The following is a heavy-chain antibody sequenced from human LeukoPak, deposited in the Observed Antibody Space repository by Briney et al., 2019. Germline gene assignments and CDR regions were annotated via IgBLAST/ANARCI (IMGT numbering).Heavy chain of an antibody. Sequence: GGSLRLSCAASGFTFSSYSMNWVRQAPGKGLEWVSSSSSSSSYIYYADSVKGRFTISRDNAKNSLYLQMNSLRAEDTAVYYCAKGISRYYYGMDVWGQGTTVTVSS. V-gene: IGHV3-21*01. CDR1: GFTFSSYS. CDR3: AKGISRYYYGMDV. CDR2: SSSSSSYI. J-gene: IGHJ6*02.